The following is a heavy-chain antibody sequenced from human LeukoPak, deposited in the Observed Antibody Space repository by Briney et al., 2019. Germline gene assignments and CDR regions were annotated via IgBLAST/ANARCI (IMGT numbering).Heavy chain of an antibody. CDR1: GFTFSSYG. Sequence: GGSLRLSCAASGFTFSSYGMYWVRQAPGKGLEWVAFIRYDGSNKYYADSVKGRFTISRDNSKNTLYLQMNSLRAEGTAVYYCAKPRGYYYDSSGSYYDYWGQGTLVTVSS. D-gene: IGHD3-22*01. J-gene: IGHJ4*02. CDR2: IRYDGSNK. CDR3: AKPRGYYYDSSGSYYDY. V-gene: IGHV3-30*02.